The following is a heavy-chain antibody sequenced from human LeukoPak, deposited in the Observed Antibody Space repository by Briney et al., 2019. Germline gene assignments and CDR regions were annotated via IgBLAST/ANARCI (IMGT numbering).Heavy chain of an antibody. CDR2: ISYDGSNK. D-gene: IGHD3-22*01. V-gene: IGHV3-30*18. CDR3: AKLIDSSGYYSYDAFDI. Sequence: GGSLRLSCAASGFTFSSYGMHWVRQAPGKGLEWVAVISYDGSNKYYADSVKGRFTISRDNSKNTLYLQVNSLRAEDTAVYYCAKLIDSSGYYSYDAFDIWGQGTMVTVSS. CDR1: GFTFSSYG. J-gene: IGHJ3*02.